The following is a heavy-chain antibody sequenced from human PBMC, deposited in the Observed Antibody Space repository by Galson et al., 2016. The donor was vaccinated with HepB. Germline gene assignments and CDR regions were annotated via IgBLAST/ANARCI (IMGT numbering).Heavy chain of an antibody. D-gene: IGHD3-16*01. CDR3: ARLGEARSNWILGNWFDP. V-gene: IGHV5-10-1*01. J-gene: IGHJ5*02. CDR2: IDPSNSHI. Sequence: QSGAEVKEPGESLRISCSGSGYSFSTHWIIWVRQLPGKGLEWMGMIDPSNSHINYSPSFQGHVTISVDKSMSSVYLQWSGLKASDSCMYYSARLGEARSNWILGNWFDPWGHGTLVIVSS. CDR1: GYSFSTHW.